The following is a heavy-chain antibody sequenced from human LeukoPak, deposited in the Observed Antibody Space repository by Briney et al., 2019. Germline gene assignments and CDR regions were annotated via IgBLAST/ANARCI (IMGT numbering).Heavy chain of an antibody. CDR1: VDSVSSNNGA. CDR2: TYYRSKWYN. V-gene: IGHV6-1*01. CDR3: ARDVGTTGWHTFDY. J-gene: IGHJ4*02. D-gene: IGHD3-9*01. Sequence: SQTLSLTCAISVDSVSSNNGACNWIRQSPSRGLKWLGRTYYRSKWYNDYAESLISRITISPVTSKTQFSLQLYSVTPEATAVYYCARDVGTTGWHTFDYWGQGPLVTVSS.